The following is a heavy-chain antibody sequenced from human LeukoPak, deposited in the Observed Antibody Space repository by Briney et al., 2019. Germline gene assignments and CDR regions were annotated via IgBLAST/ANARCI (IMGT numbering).Heavy chain of an antibody. V-gene: IGHV1-2*02. CDR3: AAGYCSSTSCWNPRAYFDY. CDR1: GYTFTSYD. Sequence: GASVKVSCKASGYTFTSYDINWVRQATGQGLEWMGWINPNSGGTNYAQKFQGRVTMTRDTSISTAYMELSRLRSDDTAVYYCAAGYCSSTSCWNPRAYFDYWGQGTLVTVSS. D-gene: IGHD2-2*01. J-gene: IGHJ4*02. CDR2: INPNSGGT.